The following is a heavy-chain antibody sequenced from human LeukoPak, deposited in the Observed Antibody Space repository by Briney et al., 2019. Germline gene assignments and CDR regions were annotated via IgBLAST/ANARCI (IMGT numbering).Heavy chain of an antibody. Sequence: SQTLSLTCTVSGGSISSGSYYWSWIRQPAGKGLEWIGRIYTSGSTNYNPSLKSRVTISVDTSKNQFSLKLSSVTAADTAVYYCARVNAYYYDSSGYVNFDIWGQGTMVTVSS. CDR2: IYTSGST. J-gene: IGHJ3*02. V-gene: IGHV4-61*02. D-gene: IGHD3-22*01. CDR3: ARVNAYYYDSSGYVNFDI. CDR1: GGSISSGSYY.